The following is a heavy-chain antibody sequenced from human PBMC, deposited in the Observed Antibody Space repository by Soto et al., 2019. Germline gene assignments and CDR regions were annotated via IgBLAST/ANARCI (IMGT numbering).Heavy chain of an antibody. CDR1: GYTFTSYG. V-gene: IGHV1-18*04. D-gene: IGHD6-13*01. CDR2: ISAYNGNT. J-gene: IGHJ4*02. CDR3: ARDWGPYYRAAAGPWNY. Sequence: ASVKVSCKASGYTFTSYGISWVRQAPGQGLEWMGWISAYNGNTNYAQKLRGRVTMTTDTSTSTAYMELRSLRSDDTAVYYCARDWGPYYRAAAGPWNYWGQGTLVTVSS.